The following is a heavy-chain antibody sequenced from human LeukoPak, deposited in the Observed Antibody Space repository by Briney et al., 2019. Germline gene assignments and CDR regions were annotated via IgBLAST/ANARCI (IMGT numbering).Heavy chain of an antibody. CDR1: GFTFSSYG. J-gene: IGHJ4*03. CDR2: IWYDGSNK. Sequence: GGSLRPSCAASGFTFSSYGMRWVRQAPGKGLEWVAVIWYDGSNKYYADSVKGRFTISRDNSKNTLYLQMNSLRAEDTAVYYCARGLWFGELTTSNDYWGQGTLVTVSS. D-gene: IGHD3-10*01. V-gene: IGHV3-33*01. CDR3: ARGLWFGELTTSNDY.